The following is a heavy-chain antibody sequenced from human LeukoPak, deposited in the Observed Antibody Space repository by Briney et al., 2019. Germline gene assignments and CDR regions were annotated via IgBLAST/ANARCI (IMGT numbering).Heavy chain of an antibody. CDR2: IKSKADGGTT. D-gene: IGHD1-1*01. CDR3: TTVQYYHYGMDV. Sequence: GGSLRLSCAVSGFTLRNTWMSWVRQAPGKGLEWVGRIKSKADGGTTDYAAPVKGRFTISRDDSKNTLYLQMNSLKTEDTAAYYCTTVQYYHYGMDVWGQGTTVTVSS. CDR1: GFTLRNTW. J-gene: IGHJ6*02. V-gene: IGHV3-15*01.